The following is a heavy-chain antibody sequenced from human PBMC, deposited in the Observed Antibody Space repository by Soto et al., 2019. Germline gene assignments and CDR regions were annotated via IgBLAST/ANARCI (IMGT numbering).Heavy chain of an antibody. CDR1: GYTFTSYD. CDR2: MNPNSGNT. J-gene: IGHJ2*01. D-gene: IGHD4-17*01. CDR3: ARRYYGDYVGWYFDL. Sequence: ASVKVSCKASGYTFTSYDINWVRQATGQGLEWMGWMNPNSGNTGYAQKFQGRVTMTRNTSISTAYMELSSLRSEDKAVYYCARRYYGDYVGWYFDLWGRGTLVTVSS. V-gene: IGHV1-8*01.